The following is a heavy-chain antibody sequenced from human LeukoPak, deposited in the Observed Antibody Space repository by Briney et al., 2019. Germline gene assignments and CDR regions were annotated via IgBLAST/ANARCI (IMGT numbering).Heavy chain of an antibody. V-gene: IGHV4-59*01. CDR1: GGSISIYY. CDR3: ARDGYNIAGSFDI. Sequence: SDTLSLICTVSGGSISIYYWSWLRQPPGKGLEWIGYIYYSGTTNYNPSLKSRVTISVDTSKNQFSLKLSSVTAAETDVYYCARDGYNIAGSFDIWGQGTMVTVSS. CDR2: IYYSGTT. J-gene: IGHJ3*02. D-gene: IGHD5-24*01.